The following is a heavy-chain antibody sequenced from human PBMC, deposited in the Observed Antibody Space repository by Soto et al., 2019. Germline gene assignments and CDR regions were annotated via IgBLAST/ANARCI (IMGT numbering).Heavy chain of an antibody. CDR2: ISAYNGNT. D-gene: IGHD3-10*01. V-gene: IGHV1-18*01. Sequence: ASVKVSCKASGYTFTSYGISWVQQAPGQGLEWMGWISAYNGNTNYAQKLQGRVTMTTGTSTSTAYMELRSLRSDDTAVYYCAREDEWFGAPYGGFDPWGQGTLVTVSS. J-gene: IGHJ5*02. CDR1: GYTFTSYG. CDR3: AREDEWFGAPYGGFDP.